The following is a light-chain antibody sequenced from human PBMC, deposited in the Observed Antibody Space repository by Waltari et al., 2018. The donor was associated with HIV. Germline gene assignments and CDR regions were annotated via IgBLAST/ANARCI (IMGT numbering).Light chain of an antibody. CDR2: SAS. J-gene: IGKJ1*01. V-gene: IGKV1-39*01. Sequence: DIQMTQSPSSLSASIGDRVTITCWASQSIVNYLKWFQQKPGEAPKLLIFSASTLQNDVPSRFSGSGSGTEFTLTISSLQPEDFATYYCHQSFNTPWTFGQGTKVEVK. CDR1: QSIVNY. CDR3: HQSFNTPWT.